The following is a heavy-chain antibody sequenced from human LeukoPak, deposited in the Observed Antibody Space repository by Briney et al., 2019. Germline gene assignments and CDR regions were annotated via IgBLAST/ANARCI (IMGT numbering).Heavy chain of an antibody. Sequence: PGGSLRLSCAASEFTFSSYAMSWVRQAPGKGLEWVPGISGSGGSTYYADSVKGRFTLSRDNSKNTLYLQMNSLRAEDTAVYYCAKDVANYGSGSYDYWGQGTLVTVSS. V-gene: IGHV3-23*01. CDR1: EFTFSSYA. D-gene: IGHD3-10*01. CDR3: AKDVANYGSGSYDY. CDR2: ISGSGGST. J-gene: IGHJ4*02.